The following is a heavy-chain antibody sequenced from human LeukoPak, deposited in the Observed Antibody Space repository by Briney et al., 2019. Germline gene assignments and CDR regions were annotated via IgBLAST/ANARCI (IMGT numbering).Heavy chain of an antibody. CDR2: INSDGSST. CDR3: ARVSLSAAGYFDY. CDR1: GFTFSSYW. Sequence: PGGSLRLSCAASGFTFSSYWMHWVRQAPGKGLVWVSRINSDGSSTSYADSVKGRFTISRDNAKNTLYLQMNSLRAEDTALYYCARVSLSAAGYFDYWGQGTLVTVSS. V-gene: IGHV3-74*01. D-gene: IGHD6-13*01. J-gene: IGHJ4*02.